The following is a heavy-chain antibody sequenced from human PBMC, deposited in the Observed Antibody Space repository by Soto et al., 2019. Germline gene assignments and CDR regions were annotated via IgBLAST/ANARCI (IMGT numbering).Heavy chain of an antibody. D-gene: IGHD6-19*01. J-gene: IGHJ3*02. V-gene: IGHV5-51*01. CDR3: AKAHISCWPDAFDI. CDR1: GFSFTTYW. CDR2: MYPGESDT. Sequence: GESLKISCMGSGFSFTTYWIGWVRQMPGKGLEWMGIMYPGESDTRYRPSFHVQVAFSAFKSIISAFLQWSSLKASDSAMYYCAKAHISCWPDAFDISGQGTIVTVSS.